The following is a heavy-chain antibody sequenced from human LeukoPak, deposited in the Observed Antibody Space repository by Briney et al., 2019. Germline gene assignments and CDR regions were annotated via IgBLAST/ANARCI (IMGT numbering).Heavy chain of an antibody. CDR2: ITSSSSHI. D-gene: IGHD3-22*01. CDR1: EFVFSSHA. Sequence: GGSLRLSCVASEFVFSSHAMIWVRQAPGKGLEWISSITSSSSHIFYADSVRGRFTISRDNANNALHLQMNSLRAEDTAVYYCARVFWETVNTGYYSDFWGQGTLVTVSS. V-gene: IGHV3-21*01. J-gene: IGHJ4*02. CDR3: ARVFWETVNTGYYSDF.